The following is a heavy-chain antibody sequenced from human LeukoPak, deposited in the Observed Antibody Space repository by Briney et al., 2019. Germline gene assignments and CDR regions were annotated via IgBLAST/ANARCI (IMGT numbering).Heavy chain of an antibody. J-gene: IGHJ6*02. V-gene: IGHV5-51*01. CDR1: GYSFTNYW. Sequence: GESLKISCQGSGYSFTNYWIGWVRQMPGKCLEWMGIINPNDPNTKYSPSFRGQATISADKSISTAHLQWSGLKASDTAMYYCARHSRKFYDMDVWGQGTTVTVSS. CDR3: ARHSRKFYDMDV. CDR2: INPNDPNT.